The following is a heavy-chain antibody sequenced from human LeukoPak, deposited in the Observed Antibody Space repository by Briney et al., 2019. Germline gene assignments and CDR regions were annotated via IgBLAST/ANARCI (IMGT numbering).Heavy chain of an antibody. J-gene: IGHJ6*02. CDR1: GFTFSSYA. D-gene: IGHD3-22*01. V-gene: IGHV3-23*01. Sequence: GGSLRLSCAASGFTFSSYAMSWVRQAPGKGLEWVSAISGSGGSTYYADSVKGRFTISRDNSKNTLYLQMNSLRAEDTAVYYCAKGPYYYDSSENYYYGMDVWGQGTTVTVSS. CDR2: ISGSGGST. CDR3: AKGPYYYDSSENYYYGMDV.